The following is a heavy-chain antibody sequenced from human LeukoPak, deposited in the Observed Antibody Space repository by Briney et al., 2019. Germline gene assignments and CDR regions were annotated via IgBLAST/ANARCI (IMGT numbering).Heavy chain of an antibody. J-gene: IGHJ4*02. V-gene: IGHV3-7*04. CDR3: ARAYYYDSRNYYNPTSSFDC. Sequence: GGSLRLSCAASGFTFSSYWMSWVRQAPGKGLEWVANIKQDGSEKYYVDSVRGRFTISRDNAKNSLYLQMNSLRAEDTAVYYCARAYYYDSRNYYNPTSSFDCWGQGTLVTVSS. CDR2: IKQDGSEK. CDR1: GFTFSSYW. D-gene: IGHD3-10*01.